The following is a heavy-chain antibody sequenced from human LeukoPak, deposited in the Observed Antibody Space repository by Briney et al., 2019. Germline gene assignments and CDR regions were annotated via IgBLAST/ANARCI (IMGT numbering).Heavy chain of an antibody. J-gene: IGHJ3*02. CDR1: GYSISSGYY. V-gene: IGHV4-38-2*02. CDR2: IYHSGST. D-gene: IGHD6-19*01. Sequence: SETLSLTCTVSGYSISSGYYWGWIRQPPGKGLEWIGSIYHSGSTYYNPSLKSRVTISVVTSKNQFSLKLSSVTAADTAVYYCARASSGWYSHAFDIWGQGTMVTVSS. CDR3: ARASSGWYSHAFDI.